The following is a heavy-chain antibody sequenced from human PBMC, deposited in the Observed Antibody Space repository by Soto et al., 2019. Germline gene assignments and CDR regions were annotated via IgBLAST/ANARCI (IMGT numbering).Heavy chain of an antibody. Sequence: PGGSLRLSCAASGFTFSDYYMSWIRQAPGKGLEWVSYISSSGSTIYYADSVKGRFTISRDNAKNSLYLQMNSLRAEDTAVYYCARDQVVQLERRDHAFGIWGQGTMVTVSS. CDR2: ISSSGSTI. J-gene: IGHJ3*02. CDR3: ARDQVVQLERRDHAFGI. V-gene: IGHV3-11*01. D-gene: IGHD1-1*01. CDR1: GFTFSDYY.